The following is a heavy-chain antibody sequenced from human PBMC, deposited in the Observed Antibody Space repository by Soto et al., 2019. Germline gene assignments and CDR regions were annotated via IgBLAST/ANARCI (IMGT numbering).Heavy chain of an antibody. D-gene: IGHD1-26*01. Sequence: LRLSCAASGFTFSSYSMNWVRQAPGKGLEWVSIISSSSYIYYADSVKGRFTISRDNAKNSLYLQMNSLRAEDTAVYYCARRVGATAPLDYWGQGTLVTVSS. V-gene: IGHV3-21*01. CDR3: ARRVGATAPLDY. J-gene: IGHJ4*02. CDR2: ISSSSYI. CDR1: GFTFSSYS.